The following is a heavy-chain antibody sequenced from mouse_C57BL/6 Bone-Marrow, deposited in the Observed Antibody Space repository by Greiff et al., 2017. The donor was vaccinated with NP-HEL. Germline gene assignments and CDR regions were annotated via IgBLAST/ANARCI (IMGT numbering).Heavy chain of an antibody. CDR2: IYPGSGST. V-gene: IGHV1-55*01. CDR3: ARWGGYYGSLYYFDY. CDR1: GYTFTSYW. J-gene: IGHJ2*01. Sequence: QVQLQQSGAELVKPGASVKMSCKASGYTFTSYWITWVKQRPGQGLEWIGDIYPGSGSTNYNEKFKSKATLTVDTSSSTAYMQLSSLTSEDSAVYYCARWGGYYGSLYYFDYWGHGTTLTVSS. D-gene: IGHD1-1*01.